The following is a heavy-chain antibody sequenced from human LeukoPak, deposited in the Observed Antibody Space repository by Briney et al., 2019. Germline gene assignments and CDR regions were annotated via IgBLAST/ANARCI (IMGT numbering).Heavy chain of an antibody. CDR3: ARHTKGTMGPHY. Sequence: SETLSLTCTVSGGSISDYYWSWIRRPPGQGLEWMGGIYNSVSTNYNPSLKSRVTISVDTSKNQFSLRLSSVTAADTALYYCARHTKGTMGPHYWGQGTLVTVSS. CDR2: IYNSVST. V-gene: IGHV4-59*08. D-gene: IGHD3-10*01. CDR1: GGSISDYY. J-gene: IGHJ4*02.